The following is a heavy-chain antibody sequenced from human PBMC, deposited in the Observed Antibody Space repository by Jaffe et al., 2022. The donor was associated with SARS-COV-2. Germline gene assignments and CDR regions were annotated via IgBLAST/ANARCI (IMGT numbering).Heavy chain of an antibody. V-gene: IGHV4-61*02. CDR3: ARTGYSPGYRVGNWFDT. D-gene: IGHD5-18*01. Sequence: QVQLQESGPGLVKASQTLSLTCTVSGGSISSGSHYWSWIRQPAGKGLEWVGLIYTLGSTNYNPSLQSRVTISVDTSKNHFSLKLTSVTAADTAVYYCARTGYSPGYRVGNWFDTWGQGTLVTVSS. J-gene: IGHJ5*02. CDR2: IYTLGST. CDR1: GGSISSGSHY.